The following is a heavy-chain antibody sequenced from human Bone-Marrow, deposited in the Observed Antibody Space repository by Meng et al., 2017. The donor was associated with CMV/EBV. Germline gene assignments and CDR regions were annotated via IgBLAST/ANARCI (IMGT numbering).Heavy chain of an antibody. CDR3: ARGTGSSWFDY. CDR1: GYTFTGHF. V-gene: IGHV1-2*02. Sequence: SCKASGYTFTGHFMHWVQQAPGQGLEWMGWINPNNGGTNYAQKFQGRVTMTRDTSISTAYMELNYLTSDDTAVYYCARGTGSSWFDYWGQGTLVTVSS. CDR2: INPNNGGT. J-gene: IGHJ4*02. D-gene: IGHD1-26*01.